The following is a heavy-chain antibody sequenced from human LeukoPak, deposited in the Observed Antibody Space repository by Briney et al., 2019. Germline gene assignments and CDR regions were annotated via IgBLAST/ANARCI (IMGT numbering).Heavy chain of an antibody. Sequence: PSETLSLTCAVYGGSFSGYYWSWIRQPPGKGLEWIGEINHSGSTNYNPSLKSRVTISVDTSKNQFSLKLSSVTAADTAVHYCTRARTTVTRAGWFQHWGQGTLVTVSS. CDR3: TRARTTVTRAGWFQH. CDR2: INHSGST. V-gene: IGHV4-34*01. D-gene: IGHD4-17*01. J-gene: IGHJ1*01. CDR1: GGSFSGYY.